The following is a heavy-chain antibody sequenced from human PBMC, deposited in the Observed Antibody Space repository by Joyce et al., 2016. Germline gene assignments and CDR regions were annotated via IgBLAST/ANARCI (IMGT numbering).Heavy chain of an antibody. V-gene: IGHV6-1*01. D-gene: IGHD3-22*01. CDR3: ARAGYYHTSGYYYPNFDY. CDR1: GDSVSSNSAA. Sequence: QVQLQQSGPGLVKPSQTLSLTCAISGDSVSSNSAAWNWIRQSPSRGLEWLGRTYYRSKWDNDYAVSVKSRITINPDTPKNQFSLQLNSVTPEDAAVYYCARAGYYHTSGYYYPNFDYWGPGTLVTVSS. J-gene: IGHJ4*02. CDR2: TYYRSKWDN.